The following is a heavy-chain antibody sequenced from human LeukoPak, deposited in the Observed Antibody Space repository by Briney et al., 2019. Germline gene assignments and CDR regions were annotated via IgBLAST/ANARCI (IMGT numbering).Heavy chain of an antibody. J-gene: IGHJ4*02. CDR2: IYTSGST. Sequence: PSETLSLTCTVSGGSISSYYWSWIRQPAGKGLEWIGRIYTSGSTNYNPSLKSRVTMSVDTSKNQFSPKLSSVTAADTAVYYCARAKSGWYPENNYFDYWGQGTLVTVSS. V-gene: IGHV4-4*07. CDR3: ARAKSGWYPENNYFDY. D-gene: IGHD6-19*01. CDR1: GGSISSYY.